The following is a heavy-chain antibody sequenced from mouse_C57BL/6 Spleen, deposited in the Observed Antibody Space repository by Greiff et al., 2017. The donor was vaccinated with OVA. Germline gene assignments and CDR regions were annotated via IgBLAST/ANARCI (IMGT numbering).Heavy chain of an antibody. V-gene: IGHV1-63*01. J-gene: IGHJ2*01. D-gene: IGHD2-12*01. CDR2: IYPGGGYT. CDR3: ARGGLRRPCYFDY. Sequence: VQLQQSGAELVRPGTSVKMSCQASGYTFTNYWIGWAKQRPGHGLEWIGDIYPGGGYTNYNEKFKGKATLTADKSSSTAYMQFSSLTSEDSAIYYGARGGLRRPCYFDYWGQGTTLTVSS. CDR1: GYTFTNYW.